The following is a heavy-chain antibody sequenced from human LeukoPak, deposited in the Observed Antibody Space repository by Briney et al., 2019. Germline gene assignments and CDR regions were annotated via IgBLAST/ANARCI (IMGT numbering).Heavy chain of an antibody. J-gene: IGHJ3*02. D-gene: IGHD6-13*01. Sequence: GGSLRLSCTASGFVFEDYAMHWVRQVPGKGLEWVSGISWDSSSLAYADSVKGRFTISRDNAKNSLYLQMNSLRAEDTALYYCARATPRIAAAVRRAFDIWGQGTMVTVSS. CDR2: ISWDSSSL. CDR3: ARATPRIAAAVRRAFDI. CDR1: GFVFEDYA. V-gene: IGHV3-9*01.